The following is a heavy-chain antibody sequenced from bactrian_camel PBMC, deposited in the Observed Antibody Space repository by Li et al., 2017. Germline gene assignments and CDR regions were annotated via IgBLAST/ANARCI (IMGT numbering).Heavy chain of an antibody. CDR3: AAVSSAYGGCWFKIFEDSGY. CDR1: GYTYSTYS. V-gene: IGHV3S53*01. J-gene: IGHJ6*01. CDR2: IASDGGT. Sequence: HVQLVESGGGSVQAGGSLRLSCAASGYTYSTYSMGSFRQAPGKKREGVAGIASDGGTAYADSVKGRFTISKVNAENTLYLQMNSLEPDDTAIYYCAAVSSAYGGCWFKIFEDSGYWGKGTQVTVS. D-gene: IGHD6*01.